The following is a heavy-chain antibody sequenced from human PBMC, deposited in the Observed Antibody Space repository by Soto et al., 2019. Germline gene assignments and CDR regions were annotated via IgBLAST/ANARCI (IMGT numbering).Heavy chain of an antibody. Sequence: EVQLVESGGGVVQPGGSLRLSCVGSGFTFSDSWMHWVRQAPEKGLVWLSRIIGNGNGADYADFVKGRFTISRDNAKNTVYLQINSLRDEDTAVYYCARVAVATRGIDYWGQGTLVTVSS. CDR2: IIGNGNGA. CDR1: GFTFSDSW. V-gene: IGHV3-74*01. D-gene: IGHD6-19*01. CDR3: ARVAVATRGIDY. J-gene: IGHJ4*02.